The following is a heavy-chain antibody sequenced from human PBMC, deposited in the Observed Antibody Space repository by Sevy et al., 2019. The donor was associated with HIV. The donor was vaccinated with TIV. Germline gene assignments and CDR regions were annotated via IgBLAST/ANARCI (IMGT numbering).Heavy chain of an antibody. V-gene: IGHV4-39*01. CDR1: GGSISSSSYY. CDR3: ARQGSSSSFNYYYYYGMDV. CDR2: IYYSGST. Sequence: SETLSLTCTVSGGSISSSSYYWGWIRQPPGKGLEWIGSIYYSGSTYYSPSLKSRVTISVDTSKNQFSLKLSSVTAADTAVYYCARQGSSSSFNYYYYYGMDVWGQGTTVTVSS. D-gene: IGHD6-6*01. J-gene: IGHJ6*02.